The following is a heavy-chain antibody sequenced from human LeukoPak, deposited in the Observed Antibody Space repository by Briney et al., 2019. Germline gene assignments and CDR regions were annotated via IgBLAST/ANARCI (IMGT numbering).Heavy chain of an antibody. CDR3: ARGDFWSDRYY. Sequence: GGPLRLSCVASGLTFSSYWMSWVRQAPGKGLEWVANIKQDGSETYYVGSVKGRFTISRDNARNSLYLQMNSLRADDTAVYYCARGDFWSDRYYWGQGTLVTVSS. J-gene: IGHJ4*02. V-gene: IGHV3-7*01. CDR1: GLTFSSYW. CDR2: IKQDGSET. D-gene: IGHD3-3*01.